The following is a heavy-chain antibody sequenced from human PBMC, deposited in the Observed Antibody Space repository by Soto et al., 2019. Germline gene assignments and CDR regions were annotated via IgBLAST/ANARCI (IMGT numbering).Heavy chain of an antibody. CDR1: GFSLSTSGMC. CDR3: ARLSYRSFNFDY. CDR2: IDWDDDK. J-gene: IGHJ4*02. V-gene: IGHV2-70*01. Sequence: SGPTLVNPTQTLTLTCTFSGFSLSTSGMCVSWLRQPPGKALEWLALIDWDDDKYYSTSLKTRLTISKDTSKNQVVLTVTNMDPVDTATYFSARLSYRSFNFDYWGQGTLVTVSS. D-gene: IGHD3-16*02.